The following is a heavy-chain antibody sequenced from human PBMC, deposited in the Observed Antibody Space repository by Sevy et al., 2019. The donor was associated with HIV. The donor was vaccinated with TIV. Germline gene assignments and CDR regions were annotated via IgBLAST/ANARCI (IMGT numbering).Heavy chain of an antibody. CDR2: IYSGGGT. CDR1: GFTISSIY. V-gene: IGHV3-53*01. D-gene: IGHD3-22*01. Sequence: GGSLRLSCAASGFTISSIYINWVRQAPGKGLEWVSVIYSGGGTYYADSVKGRFTISRDDSENTVYLQMTSLRAEDTAVYYCARVSVYYYDSSGYYTTGNAFDIWGQGTMVTVSS. J-gene: IGHJ3*02. CDR3: ARVSVYYYDSSGYYTTGNAFDI.